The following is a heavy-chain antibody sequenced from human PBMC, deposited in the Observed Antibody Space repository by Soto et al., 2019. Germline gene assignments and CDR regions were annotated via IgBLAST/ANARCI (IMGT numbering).Heavy chain of an antibody. CDR1: GYTFTSYY. CDR2: INPSGGST. Sequence: ASVKVSCKASGYTFTSYYMHWVLQGPGQGLEWMGIINPSGGSTSYAQKFQGRVTMTRDTSTSTVYMELSSLRSEDTAVYYCARAQYHNAFDIWGQGTMVTVSS. V-gene: IGHV1-46*01. CDR3: ARAQYHNAFDI. J-gene: IGHJ3*02.